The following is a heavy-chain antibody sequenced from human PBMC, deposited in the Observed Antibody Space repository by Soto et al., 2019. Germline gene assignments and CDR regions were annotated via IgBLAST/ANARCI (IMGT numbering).Heavy chain of an antibody. CDR2: IKPGTSDI. J-gene: IGHJ4*02. V-gene: IGHV5-51*01. Sequence: ESLKISCKSFGNKFCSAWIGWVRQMPGKGLEWMGIIKPGTSDIRYSPSCRGHVTISADEAVSTAYLQWSSLKASDTAMYYCARQLSHICDSWGQGTLVTVSS. CDR3: ARQLSHICDS. D-gene: IGHD3-3*02. CDR1: GNKFCSAW.